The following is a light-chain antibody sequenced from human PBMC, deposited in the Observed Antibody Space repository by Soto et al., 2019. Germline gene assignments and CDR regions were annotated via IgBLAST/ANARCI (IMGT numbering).Light chain of an antibody. Sequence: QSVLTQPPSASGTPGQRVTISCSGSSSNIGSNYVYWFQHLPGTAPKLLIYKNNQRPSGVPDRFSGSKSGTSASLAISGLRSEDEADYYCAAWDDSLSGLVFGGGTQLPS. CDR1: SSNIGSNY. J-gene: IGLJ2*01. CDR2: KNN. CDR3: AAWDDSLSGLV. V-gene: IGLV1-47*01.